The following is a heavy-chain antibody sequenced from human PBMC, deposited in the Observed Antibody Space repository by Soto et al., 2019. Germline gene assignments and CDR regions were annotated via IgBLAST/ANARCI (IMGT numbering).Heavy chain of an antibody. J-gene: IGHJ6*02. CDR1: GYTFTSYG. V-gene: IGHV1-18*01. Sequence: QVQLVQSGAEVKKPGASVKVSCKASGYTFTSYGISWVRQAPGQGLGWMGWISAYNGNTNYAQKLQGRVTMTTDTSTSTAYMELRSLRSDDTAVYYCARGYSSSWRTSYYYYGMDVWGQGTTVTVSS. CDR2: ISAYNGNT. D-gene: IGHD6-13*01. CDR3: ARGYSSSWRTSYYYYGMDV.